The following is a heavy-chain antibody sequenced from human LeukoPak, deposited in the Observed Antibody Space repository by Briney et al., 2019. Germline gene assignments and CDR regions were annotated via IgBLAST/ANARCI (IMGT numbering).Heavy chain of an antibody. V-gene: IGHV4-59*02. Sequence: SETLSLTCTVSGDSVSKYYWSWIRQPPGKGLEWIGYIYYSGNTNYNPSLESRVTMSVDTSKNQFSLKLSSVTAADTAVYYCARDPGPWGQGTLVTVSS. CDR2: IYYSGNT. CDR1: GDSVSKYY. CDR3: ARDPGP. J-gene: IGHJ4*02.